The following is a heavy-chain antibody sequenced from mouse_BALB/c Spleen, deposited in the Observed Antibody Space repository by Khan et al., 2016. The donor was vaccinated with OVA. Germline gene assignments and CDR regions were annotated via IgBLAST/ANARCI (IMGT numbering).Heavy chain of an antibody. D-gene: IGHD1-1*01. V-gene: IGHV3-2*02. CDR3: ARITGWDFDY. Sequence: VQLQESGPGLVKPSQSLTLTCTVTGYSITSDYAWNWIRQFPGDKLEWMGFISYSGNTNYNQSFKSRTTLTRDKSKNQFFLQLNSVTAEDTATYYCARITGWDFDYWGQGTTLTVSS. J-gene: IGHJ2*01. CDR2: ISYSGNT. CDR1: GYSITSDYA.